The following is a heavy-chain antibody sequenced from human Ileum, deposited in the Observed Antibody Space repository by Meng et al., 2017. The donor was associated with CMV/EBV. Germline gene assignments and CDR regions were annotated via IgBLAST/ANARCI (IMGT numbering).Heavy chain of an antibody. CDR3: ALRGSAAGTFQY. D-gene: IGHD6-13*01. CDR1: GDSMSSYC. Sequence: QGQLTGSGPGLVKPSETRSLTCTVSGDSMSSYCWSWIRQPPGKGLEWIGYTCYNGDTNYNPSLKSRVTISGDTSKNQFSLKLSSVTAADTAVYYCALRGSAAGTFQYWGQGTLVTVSS. V-gene: IGHV4-59*01. CDR2: TCYNGDT. J-gene: IGHJ1*01.